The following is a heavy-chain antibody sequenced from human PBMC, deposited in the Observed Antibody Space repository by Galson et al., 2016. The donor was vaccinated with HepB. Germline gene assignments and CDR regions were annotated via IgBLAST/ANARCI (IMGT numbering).Heavy chain of an antibody. J-gene: IGHJ5*02. V-gene: IGHV4-59*04. CDR1: NGSISSDY. Sequence: ETLSLTCTVSNGSISSDYWSWFRQTPGKGLEWIGSIYHTGSTYLSASLKSRVIMSVDKSMNQFSLTLRSLTVADSAVYYCARSTAVSGRRSWGYLDPWGQGTLVSVSS. CDR2: IYHTGST. D-gene: IGHD6-19*01. CDR3: ARSTAVSGRRSWGYLDP.